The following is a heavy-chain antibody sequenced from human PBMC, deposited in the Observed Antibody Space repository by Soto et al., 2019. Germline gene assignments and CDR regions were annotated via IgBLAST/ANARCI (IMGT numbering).Heavy chain of an antibody. CDR2: ISGSGGST. D-gene: IGHD3-10*01. V-gene: IGHV3-23*01. Sequence: EVQLLESGGGLVQPGGSLRLSCAASGFTFSSYAMSWVRQAPGKGLEWVSAISGSGGSTYYADSVKGRFTISRDNSKNTLYLQMNSLRAEDTAVYYCAKDFGLLLFGELLSLWFDYWGQGTLVTVSS. CDR1: GFTFSSYA. J-gene: IGHJ4*02. CDR3: AKDFGLLLFGELLSLWFDY.